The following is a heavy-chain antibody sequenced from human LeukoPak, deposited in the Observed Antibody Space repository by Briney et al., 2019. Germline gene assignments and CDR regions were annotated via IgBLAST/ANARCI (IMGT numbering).Heavy chain of an antibody. CDR2: INHSGST. CDR1: GGSFSGYY. V-gene: IGHV4-34*01. CDR3: ARGWQLGDY. Sequence: SETLSLTCAVYGGSFSGYYWSWIRQPPGKGLEWIGEINHSGSTNYNPSLKSRVTISVDTSKNQFSLKLGSVTAADTAVYYCARGWQLGDYWGQGTLVTVSS. J-gene: IGHJ4*02. D-gene: IGHD6-6*01.